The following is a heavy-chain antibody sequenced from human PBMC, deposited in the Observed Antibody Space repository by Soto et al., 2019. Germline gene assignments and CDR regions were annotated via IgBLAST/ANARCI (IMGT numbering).Heavy chain of an antibody. V-gene: IGHV4-31*03. Sequence: PSETLSLTCTVSCGSISSGGYYWSWIRQHPGKGLEWIGYIYYSGSTYYNPSLKSRVTISVDTSKNQFSLKLSSVTAADTAVYYCARDSGGYDSEYFQHWGQGTLVTVSS. J-gene: IGHJ1*01. CDR2: IYYSGST. D-gene: IGHD5-12*01. CDR3: ARDSGGYDSEYFQH. CDR1: CGSISSGGYY.